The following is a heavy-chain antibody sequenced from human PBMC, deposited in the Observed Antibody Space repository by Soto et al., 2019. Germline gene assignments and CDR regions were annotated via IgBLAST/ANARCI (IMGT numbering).Heavy chain of an antibody. CDR2: ISNDGSNK. CDR1: GFTFRTFA. V-gene: IGHV3-30-3*01. CDR3: ARDKKPFNWSPSILKSYYYGMDV. J-gene: IGHJ6*02. D-gene: IGHD1-1*01. Sequence: GSLRLSCAASGFTFRTFAMHWVRQAPGKGLEWVAVISNDGSNKYFLDSVKGRFTVSRDNSNNTLYLQMDSLRAEDTAVYYCARDKKPFNWSPSILKSYYYGMDVWGQGTTVTVSS.